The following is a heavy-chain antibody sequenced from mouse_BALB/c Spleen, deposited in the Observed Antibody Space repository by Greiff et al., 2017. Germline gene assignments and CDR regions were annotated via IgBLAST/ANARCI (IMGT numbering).Heavy chain of an antibody. CDR3: ARSDYRYDEGDDMDY. CDR2: ISRGSSTI. D-gene: IGHD2-14*01. V-gene: IGHV5-17*02. J-gene: IGHJ2*01. CDR1: GFTFSSFG. Sequence: EVKLMESGGGLVQPGGSRKLSCAASGFTFSSFGMHWVRQAPEQGLEWVAYISRGSSTIYYADTVKGQFTISRDTPTNTLFLQMTSLRSEDTAMYDCARSDYRYDEGDDMDYWGQGTTLTVSS.